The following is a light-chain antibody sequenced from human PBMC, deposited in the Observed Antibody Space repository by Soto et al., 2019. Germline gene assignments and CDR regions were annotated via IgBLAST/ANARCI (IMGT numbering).Light chain of an antibody. CDR1: ESVSGN. Sequence: EIVMTQSPATLSVSPGERATLSCRASESVSGNLAWYQQKPGQAPRLLIYDTAPRATAIPARFSGSGSGTEFTLTISSLQYEDFAVYYCQQYSKWPTFGQGTRLEIK. CDR2: DTA. CDR3: QQYSKWPT. V-gene: IGKV3-15*01. J-gene: IGKJ5*01.